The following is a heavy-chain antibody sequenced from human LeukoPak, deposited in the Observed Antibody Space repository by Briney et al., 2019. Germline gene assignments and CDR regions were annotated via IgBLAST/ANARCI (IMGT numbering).Heavy chain of an antibody. D-gene: IGHD1-26*01. CDR1: GYTFTGYY. CDR2: INPNSGGT. CDR3: ARQRRGSYYIYRGWFDP. Sequence: ASVKVSCKASGYTFTGYYMHWVRQAPGQGLEWMGWINPNSGGTNYAKKFQGRVTMTRDTSISTAYMELSRLRSDDTAVYYCARQRRGSYYIYRGWFDPWGQGTLVTVSS. J-gene: IGHJ5*02. V-gene: IGHV1-2*02.